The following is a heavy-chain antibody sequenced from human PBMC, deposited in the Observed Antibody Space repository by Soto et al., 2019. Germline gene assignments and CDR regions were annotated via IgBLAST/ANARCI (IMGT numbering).Heavy chain of an antibody. CDR2: VNHRGET. V-gene: IGHV4-34*02. D-gene: IGHD5-18*01. CDR3: ARGKRMQLWLKRYFDT. CDR1: GGSFTGYF. J-gene: IGHJ5*02. Sequence: QVQLQQWGAGLLNPSETLSFTCAVYGGSFTGYFWRCIRQSPGKGLAWIGAVNHRGETTYSPSLKSQLTNSGDTSRNHISLKLNSVTTAHTAVYYCARGKRMQLWLKRYFDTWGQGTTGTVSS.